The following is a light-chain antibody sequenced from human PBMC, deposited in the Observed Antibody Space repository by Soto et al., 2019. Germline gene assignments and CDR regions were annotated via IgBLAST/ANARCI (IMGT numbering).Light chain of an antibody. V-gene: IGKV3-20*01. J-gene: IGKJ1*01. CDR1: QSVSSSY. CDR2: GAS. Sequence: EIVLTQSPGTLSLSPGERATLSCRASQSVSSSYLAWYQQKPGQAPRLLIYGASNRATGIPDRFSGSGSGTNFTLTIRRVEPEDFAVYYWQQYGTSPRTFGQGTKVEIK. CDR3: QQYGTSPRT.